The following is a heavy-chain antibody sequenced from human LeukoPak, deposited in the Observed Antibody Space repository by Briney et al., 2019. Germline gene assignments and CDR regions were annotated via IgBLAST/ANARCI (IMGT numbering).Heavy chain of an antibody. CDR2: IGIAGDT. D-gene: IGHD5-12*01. J-gene: IGHJ3*02. Sequence: LSGGSLRLSCAASGFAFSTYDMHWVRQLTGKGVEWFSAIGIAGDTYYPGSVKGRFTISRENAKNSLYLQMNSLRAGDTAVYYCARGYVHAFDIWGQGTMVTVSS. CDR1: GFAFSTYD. V-gene: IGHV3-13*04. CDR3: ARGYVHAFDI.